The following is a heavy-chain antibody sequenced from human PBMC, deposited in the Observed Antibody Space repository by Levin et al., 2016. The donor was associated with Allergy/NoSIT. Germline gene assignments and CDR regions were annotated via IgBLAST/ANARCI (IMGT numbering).Heavy chain of an antibody. J-gene: IGHJ5*02. CDR3: ARDLSRSTGTTRGWFDP. D-gene: IGHD1-1*01. CDR1: GGSISSGGYY. CDR2: IYYSGST. V-gene: IGHV4-31*03. Sequence: SETLSLTCTVSGGSISSGGYYWSWIRQHPGKGLEWIGYIYYSGSTYYNPSLKSRVTISVDTSKDQFSLKLSSVTAADTAVYYCARDLSRSTGTTRGWFDPWGQGTLVTVSS.